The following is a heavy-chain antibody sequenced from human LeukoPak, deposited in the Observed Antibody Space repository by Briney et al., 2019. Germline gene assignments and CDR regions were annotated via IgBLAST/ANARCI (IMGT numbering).Heavy chain of an antibody. CDR2: FDPEDGET. CDR1: GYTLTELS. J-gene: IGHJ5*02. D-gene: IGHD4-11*01. CDR3: AVTSGKAYNNWFDP. V-gene: IGHV1-24*01. Sequence: ASVKVSCKVSGYTLTELSMHWVRQAPGKGLEWMGGFDPEDGETIYAQKFQGRVTITADESTSTAYMELSSLRSEDTAVYYCAVTSGKAYNNWFDPWGQGTLVTVSS.